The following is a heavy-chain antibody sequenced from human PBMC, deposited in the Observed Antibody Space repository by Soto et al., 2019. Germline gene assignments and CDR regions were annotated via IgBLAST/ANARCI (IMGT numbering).Heavy chain of an antibody. Sequence: GGSLRLSCAASGFTFSSYAMSWVRQAPGKGLEWVSAISGSGGSTYYADSVKGRFTISRDNSKNTLYLQMNSLRAEDTAVYYCAKRASVLRYLSYYMDVWGKGTTVTVSS. J-gene: IGHJ6*03. CDR2: ISGSGGST. V-gene: IGHV3-23*01. D-gene: IGHD3-9*01. CDR1: GFTFSSYA. CDR3: AKRASVLRYLSYYMDV.